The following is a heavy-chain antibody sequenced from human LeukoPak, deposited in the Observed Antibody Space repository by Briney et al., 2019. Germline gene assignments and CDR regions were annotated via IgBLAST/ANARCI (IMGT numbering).Heavy chain of an antibody. V-gene: IGHV3-9*01. CDR1: GFKFDEYA. D-gene: IGHD1-14*01. J-gene: IGHJ3*01. Sequence: GRSLRLSCAASGFKFDEYAMHWVRLPPGKGLEWVSGISWDSAIIGYEDSVKGGFTTSRDNAKNSLYLQMNSLTAEDTALYYCAKVRSPADRPAAFYFWGQGTMVTVSS. CDR2: ISWDSAII. CDR3: AKVRSPADRPAAFYF.